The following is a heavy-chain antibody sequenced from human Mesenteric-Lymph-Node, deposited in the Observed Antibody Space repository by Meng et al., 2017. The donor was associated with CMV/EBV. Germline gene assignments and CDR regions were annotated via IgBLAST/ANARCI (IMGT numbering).Heavy chain of an antibody. V-gene: IGHV3-53*01. Sequence: GGSLRLSCAASGFTVSSNYMTWVRQAPGKGLEWVSVIYSSGTTYYADSVKGRFTTSRDNSKNTVYLQPNSLRAEDTAVYYCARRAGTDYYYAMDVWGQGTTVTVSS. CDR3: ARRAGTDYYYAMDV. J-gene: IGHJ6*02. CDR2: IYSSGTT. D-gene: IGHD6-19*01. CDR1: GFTVSSNY.